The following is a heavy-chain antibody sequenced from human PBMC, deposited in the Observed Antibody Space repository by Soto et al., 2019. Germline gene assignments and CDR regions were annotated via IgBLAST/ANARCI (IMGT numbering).Heavy chain of an antibody. D-gene: IGHD2-15*01. CDR3: ATPNGGYCSGHACYYFDY. Sequence: VQLLESGGGLVQPGGSLRLSCAASGITFSKFAMNWVRQAPGKGLEWVAIISSIGTTSYSDSVKGRFTISRDNSKNTLHLHMNSLRAEDTAVYYCATPNGGYCSGHACYYFDYWGQGTLVSVSS. J-gene: IGHJ4*02. CDR1: GITFSKFA. V-gene: IGHV3-23*01. CDR2: IISSIGTT.